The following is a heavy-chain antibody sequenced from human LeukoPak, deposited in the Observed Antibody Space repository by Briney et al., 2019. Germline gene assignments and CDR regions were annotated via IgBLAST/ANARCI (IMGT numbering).Heavy chain of an antibody. CDR1: GYTFTSYG. V-gene: IGHV1-18*01. CDR3: ARVYGSGSFDAFDI. CDR2: ISAYNGNT. J-gene: IGHJ3*02. Sequence: ASVKVSCKASGYTFTSYGISWVRQAPGQGLEWMGWISAYNGNTNYAQKLQGRVTMTTDTSTSTAYTELRSLRSDDTAVYYCARVYGSGSFDAFDIWGQGTMVTVSS. D-gene: IGHD3-10*01.